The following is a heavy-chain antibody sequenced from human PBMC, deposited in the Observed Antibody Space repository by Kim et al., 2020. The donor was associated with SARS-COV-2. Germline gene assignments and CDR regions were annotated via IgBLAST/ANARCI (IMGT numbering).Heavy chain of an antibody. J-gene: IGHJ6*02. CDR2: INTNTGNP. Sequence: ASVKVSCKASGYTFTSYAMNWVRQAPGQGLEWMGWINTNTGNPTYAQGFTGRFVFSLGTSVSTAYLQISSLKAEDTAVYYCARVGGIYCSSTSCYYYYYGMDVWGQGTTVTVSS. CDR1: GYTFTSYA. V-gene: IGHV7-4-1*02. CDR3: ARVGGIYCSSTSCYYYYYGMDV. D-gene: IGHD2-2*01.